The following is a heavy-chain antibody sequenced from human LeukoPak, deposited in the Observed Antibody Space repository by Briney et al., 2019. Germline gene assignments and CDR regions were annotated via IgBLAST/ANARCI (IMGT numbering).Heavy chain of an antibody. J-gene: IGHJ6*02. CDR2: INPNSGGT. Sequence: ASLKVSCKASGYTFTDYYIHWVRQAPGQGLEWMGWINPNSGGTNSAQKFQGRVTMTRDTSVSTAYMELSRLRSDDTAVYYCARDHCTSSGCYEYYYYGMDVWGQGTTVTVSS. CDR1: GYTFTDYY. CDR3: ARDHCTSSGCYEYYYYGMDV. V-gene: IGHV1-2*02. D-gene: IGHD2-2*01.